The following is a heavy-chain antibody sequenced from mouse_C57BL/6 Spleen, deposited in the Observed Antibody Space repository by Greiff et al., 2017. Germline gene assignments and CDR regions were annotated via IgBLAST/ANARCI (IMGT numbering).Heavy chain of an antibody. D-gene: IGHD2-2*01. Sequence: EVQLQQSGPELVKPGASVKMSCKASGYTFTDYNMHWVKQSHGKSLEWIGYINPNNGGTSYNQKFKGKATLTVNKSSSTAYMELRSLTSEDSAVYYCAAPIYYGYDGLAYWGQGTLVTVAA. J-gene: IGHJ3*01. CDR2: INPNNGGT. CDR3: AAPIYYGYDGLAY. V-gene: IGHV1-22*01. CDR1: GYTFTDYN.